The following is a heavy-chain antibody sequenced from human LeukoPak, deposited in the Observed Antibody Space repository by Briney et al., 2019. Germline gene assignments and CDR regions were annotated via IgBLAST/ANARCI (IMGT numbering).Heavy chain of an antibody. CDR3: ARGRDDLDAFDI. CDR1: GGSFSGYY. Sequence: PSETLSLTCAAYGGSFSGYYWSWIRQPPGKGLEWIGEINHSGSTNYNPSLKSRVTISVDTSKNQFSLKLSSVTAADTAVYYCARGRDDLDAFDIWGQGTMVTVSS. CDR2: INHSGST. D-gene: IGHD5-24*01. J-gene: IGHJ3*02. V-gene: IGHV4-34*01.